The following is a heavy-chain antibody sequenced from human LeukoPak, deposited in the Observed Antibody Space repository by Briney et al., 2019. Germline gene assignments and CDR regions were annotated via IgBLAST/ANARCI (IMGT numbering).Heavy chain of an antibody. CDR3: AVNWNLDY. J-gene: IGHJ4*02. CDR2: ITGSGGYA. V-gene: IGHV3-23*01. Sequence: PGGSLRLSCAASGFTFNNCAMTWVRQAPEKGLEWVSSITGSGGYANYADSVKGRFTISRDNSKNTLYLQMNSLRVDDTAVYYCAVNWNLDYWGQGTLVTVSS. D-gene: IGHD1-1*01. CDR1: GFTFNNCA.